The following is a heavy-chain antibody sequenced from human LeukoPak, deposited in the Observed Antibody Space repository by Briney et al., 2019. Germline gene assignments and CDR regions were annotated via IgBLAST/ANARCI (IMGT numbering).Heavy chain of an antibody. CDR1: GFTFSSYS. V-gene: IGHV3-21*01. CDR3: ARTMTTVTHPINY. J-gene: IGHJ4*02. Sequence: GGSLRLSCAASGFTFSSYSMNWVRQAPGKGLEWVSSISSSSSYIYYADSVKGRFTISRDNAKNSLYLQMNSLRAEDTAVYYCARTMTTVTHPINYWGQGTLVTVSS. CDR2: ISSSSSYI. D-gene: IGHD4-17*01.